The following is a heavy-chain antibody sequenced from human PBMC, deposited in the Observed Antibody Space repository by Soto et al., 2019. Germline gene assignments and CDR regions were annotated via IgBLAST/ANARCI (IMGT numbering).Heavy chain of an antibody. J-gene: IGHJ4*02. CDR3: ARSLVLVIRRQPCVGLTIDY. V-gene: IGHV1-18*01. Sequence: ASVKVSCKASGYTFTSYGISWVRQAPGQGLEWMGWISAYNGNTNYAQKLQGRITMTTDKSTSTAYMELSSLRSDDTAVYYCARSLVLVIRRQPCVGLTIDYWGQGTLVTVSS. CDR2: ISAYNGNT. D-gene: IGHD3-22*01. CDR1: GYTFTSYG.